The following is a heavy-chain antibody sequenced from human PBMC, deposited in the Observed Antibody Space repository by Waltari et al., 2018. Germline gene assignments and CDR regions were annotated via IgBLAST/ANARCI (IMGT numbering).Heavy chain of an antibody. V-gene: IGHV3-23*04. Sequence: EVQLVESGGGLVQPGGSLRLSCAASGFTFSSYAMSWVRQAQGKGLGWVSAISGSGGSTYYADSVKGRFTISRDNSKNTLYLQMNSLRAEDTAVYYCAKVGIKPGYSSRWYQYYFDYWGQGTLVTVSS. CDR3: AKVGIKPGYSSRWYQYYFDY. J-gene: IGHJ4*02. D-gene: IGHD6-13*01. CDR2: ISGSGGST. CDR1: GFTFSSYA.